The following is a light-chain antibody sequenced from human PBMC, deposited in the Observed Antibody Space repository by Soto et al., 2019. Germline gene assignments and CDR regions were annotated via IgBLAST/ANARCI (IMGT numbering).Light chain of an antibody. Sequence: DIQMTQSPSTLSGSVGNRVTITCRASQTISSWLAWYQQKPGKAPNILIYDASSLESGVPSRFSGSGSATEFTLTISSLQPDDFATYYCQQYNNYWTFGQGTKVEIK. CDR3: QQYNNYWT. CDR2: DAS. J-gene: IGKJ1*01. V-gene: IGKV1-5*01. CDR1: QTISSW.